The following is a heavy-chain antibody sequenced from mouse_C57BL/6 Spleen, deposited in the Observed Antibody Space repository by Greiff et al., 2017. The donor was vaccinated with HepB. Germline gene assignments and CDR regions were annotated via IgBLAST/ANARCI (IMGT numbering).Heavy chain of an antibody. CDR2: IDPSDSYT. CDR1: GYTFTSYW. J-gene: IGHJ2*01. V-gene: IGHV1-59*01. D-gene: IGHD1-1*01. CDR3: ARSSTVDY. Sequence: QVQLQQPGAELVRPGTSVKLSCKASGYTFTSYWMHWVKQRPGQGLEWIGVIDPSDSYTNYNQKFKGKATLTVDTSSSTAYMQLSSLTSEDSAVYYCARSSTVDYWGQGTTFTVSS.